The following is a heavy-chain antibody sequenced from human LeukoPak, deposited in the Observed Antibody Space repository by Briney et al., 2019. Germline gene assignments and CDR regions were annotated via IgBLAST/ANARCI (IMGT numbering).Heavy chain of an antibody. V-gene: IGHV3-30*02. D-gene: IGHD6-13*01. CDR2: MQYDGSIK. CDR1: GFTFRSYW. Sequence: GGSLRLSCAASGFTFRSYWMTWVRQAPGKGLEWVAFMQYDGSIKYYADSVKGRFTISRDNSKNTLYLQMDSLRADDTAVYFCARDSIRQQLYYFDYWGRGTLVTVSS. J-gene: IGHJ4*02. CDR3: ARDSIRQQLYYFDY.